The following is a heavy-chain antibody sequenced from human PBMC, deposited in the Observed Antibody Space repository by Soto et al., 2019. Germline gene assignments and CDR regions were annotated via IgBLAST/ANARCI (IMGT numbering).Heavy chain of an antibody. J-gene: IGHJ4*02. CDR2: IYYSGST. D-gene: IGHD2-15*01. Sequence: SETLSHTCTVSGGSMSNYFWSCLRQPPGKGLDCIVYIYYSGSTNYTPSLKSRVTISVDTSKNQFSLKLSSVTAADTAVYYCARRWGRSFDYWGQGTLVTVSS. CDR3: ARRWGRSFDY. CDR1: GGSMSNYF. V-gene: IGHV4-59*08.